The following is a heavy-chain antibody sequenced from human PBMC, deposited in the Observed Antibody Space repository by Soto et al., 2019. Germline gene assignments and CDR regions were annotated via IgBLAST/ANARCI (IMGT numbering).Heavy chain of an antibody. CDR2: VYHSGSS. Sequence: SETLSLTCAVSGGSISSSNWWSWVRQSPGKGLVCIVKVYHSGSSNYNPSLRSRVTISVDKSKNQFSLNLSSMTAADTAVYYCAREMITFGGVRWFDPWGQGTLVTVSS. V-gene: IGHV4-4*02. J-gene: IGHJ5*02. CDR1: GGSISSSNW. CDR3: AREMITFGGVRWFDP. D-gene: IGHD3-16*01.